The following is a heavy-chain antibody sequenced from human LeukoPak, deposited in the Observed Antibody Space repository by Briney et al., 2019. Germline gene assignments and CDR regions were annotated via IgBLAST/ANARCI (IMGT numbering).Heavy chain of an antibody. J-gene: IGHJ4*02. CDR1: GYTFTGYY. D-gene: IGHD6-19*01. V-gene: IGHV1-2*02. Sequence: GASVKVSCKASGYTFTGYYMHWVRQAPGQGLEWMGWINPNSGGTNYALKFQGRVTMTRDTSISTAYMELSRLRSDDTAVYYCARFSSGRSFDYWGQGTLVTVSS. CDR2: INPNSGGT. CDR3: ARFSSGRSFDY.